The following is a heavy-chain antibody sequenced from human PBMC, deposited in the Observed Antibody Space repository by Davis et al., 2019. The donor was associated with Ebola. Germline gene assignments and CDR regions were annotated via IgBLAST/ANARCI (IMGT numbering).Heavy chain of an antibody. CDR2: IYYSGST. Sequence: MPSETLSLTCTVSGGSISSYYWSWIRQPPGKGLEWIGYIYYSGSTNYNPSLKSRVTISVDTSKNQFSLKLSSVTAADTAVYYCARLPDYGDPLFDYWGQGTLVTVSS. D-gene: IGHD4-17*01. CDR3: ARLPDYGDPLFDY. CDR1: GGSISSYY. J-gene: IGHJ4*02. V-gene: IGHV4-59*08.